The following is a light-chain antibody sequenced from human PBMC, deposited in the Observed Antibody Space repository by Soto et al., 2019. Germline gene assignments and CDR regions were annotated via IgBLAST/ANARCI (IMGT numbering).Light chain of an antibody. Sequence: EIVLTQSPATLSLSPGERATLSCRASQSVRTYLAWYQQKPGQAPRLLIHDVSDRATGIPARFSGSGSGTDFTLTISSLEPEDFSVYYCQQYSSSPRTFGQGTKVEIK. CDR1: QSVRTY. CDR2: DVS. J-gene: IGKJ1*01. CDR3: QQYSSSPRT. V-gene: IGKV3-11*01.